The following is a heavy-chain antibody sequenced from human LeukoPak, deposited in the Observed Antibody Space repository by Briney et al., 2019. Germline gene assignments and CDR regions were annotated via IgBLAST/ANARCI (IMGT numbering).Heavy chain of an antibody. D-gene: IGHD3-22*01. V-gene: IGHV1-46*01. CDR3: ARDVGYDSSGYYSPH. J-gene: IGHJ1*01. CDR1: GGTFTSYY. CDR2: INPSGGST. Sequence: ASVKVSCKASGGTFTSYYMHWVRQAPGQGLEWMGIINPSGGSTSYAQKFQGRVTMTRDTSTSTVYMELSSLRSEDTAVYYCARDVGYDSSGYYSPHWGQGTLVTVSS.